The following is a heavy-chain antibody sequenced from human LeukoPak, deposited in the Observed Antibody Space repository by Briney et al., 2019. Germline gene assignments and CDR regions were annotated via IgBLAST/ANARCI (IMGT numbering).Heavy chain of an antibody. CDR1: GFTFGGYS. D-gene: IGHD6-13*01. Sequence: GGSLRLSCAAPGFTFGGYSMTWVRQAPGKGLEGGANINLDGSDRVYVGFVKGRFTIYRDNADNSLYLQVNSLRAEDTAVYYCRRVIAGAIYYWGQGALVSVSS. V-gene: IGHV3-7*01. CDR2: INLDGSDR. J-gene: IGHJ4*02. CDR3: RRVIAGAIYY.